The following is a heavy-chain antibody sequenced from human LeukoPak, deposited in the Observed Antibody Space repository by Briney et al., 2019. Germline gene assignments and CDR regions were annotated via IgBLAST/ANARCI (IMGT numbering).Heavy chain of an antibody. CDR3: AKDRILAFDI. D-gene: IGHD2-15*01. CDR1: GFTFSSYA. V-gene: IGHV3-30*02. Sequence: GGSLRLSCAASGFTFSSYAMSWVRQAPGKGREWVAFIRYDGSNKYYADSVKGRFTISRDNSKNTLYLQMNSLRAEDTAVYYCAKDRILAFDIWGQGTMVTVSS. CDR2: IRYDGSNK. J-gene: IGHJ3*02.